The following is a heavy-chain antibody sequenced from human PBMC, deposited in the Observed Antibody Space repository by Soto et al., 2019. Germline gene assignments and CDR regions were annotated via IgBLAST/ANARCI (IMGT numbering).Heavy chain of an antibody. CDR1: GFTFGDYA. CDR2: IRSKAYGGTT. J-gene: IGHJ6*03. D-gene: IGHD3-3*01. V-gene: IGHV3-49*03. CDR3: TRDVLRFLEWYYYYYMDV. Sequence: GSLRLSCTASGFTFGDYAMSWFRQAPGKGLEWVGFIRSKAYGGTTEYAASVKGRFTISRDDSKSIAYLQMNSLKTEDTAVYYCTRDVLRFLEWYYYYYMDVWGKGTTVTVSS.